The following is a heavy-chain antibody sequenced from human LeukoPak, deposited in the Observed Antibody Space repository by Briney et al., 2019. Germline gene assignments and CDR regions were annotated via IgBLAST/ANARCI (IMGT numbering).Heavy chain of an antibody. J-gene: IGHJ2*01. CDR1: GGSISSNDW. Sequence: PSETLSLTCAVSGGSISSNDWWTWVRQPPGKGLEWIGEIYHSGSTNYNPSLKSRVTISVDKSKNQFSLKLSSVTAADTAVYYCGGNYYYDSSGYKSFWYFDLWGRGPLVTVSS. V-gene: IGHV4-4*02. CDR3: GGNYYYDSSGYKSFWYFDL. CDR2: IYHSGST. D-gene: IGHD3-22*01.